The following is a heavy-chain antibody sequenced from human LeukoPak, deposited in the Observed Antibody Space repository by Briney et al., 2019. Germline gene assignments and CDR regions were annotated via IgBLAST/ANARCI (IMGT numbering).Heavy chain of an antibody. CDR1: GFTFSSYG. CDR3: ARVSDDSSGWLGMDV. Sequence: PGGSLRLSCAASGFTFSSYGMNWVRQAPGKGLEWVSSISSSSSYIYYADSVKGRFTVSRDNAKNTLYLQMNSLRAEDTAVYYCARVSDDSSGWLGMDVWGQGTTVTVSS. J-gene: IGHJ6*02. CDR2: ISSSSSYI. V-gene: IGHV3-21*01. D-gene: IGHD6-19*01.